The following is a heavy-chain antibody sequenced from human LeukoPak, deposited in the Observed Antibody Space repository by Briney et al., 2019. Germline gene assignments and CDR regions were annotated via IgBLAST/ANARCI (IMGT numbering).Heavy chain of an antibody. CDR1: GGSISSGGYY. Sequence: SETLSLTCTVSGGSISSGGYYWSWIRQHPGKGLEWIGYIYYSGSTYYNPSLKSRVTISVDTSKNQFSLKLSSVTAADTAVYYCARGQADCSSTSCHGEYNWFDPWGQGTLVTVSS. CDR2: IYYSGST. V-gene: IGHV4-31*03. J-gene: IGHJ5*02. D-gene: IGHD2-2*01. CDR3: ARGQADCSSTSCHGEYNWFDP.